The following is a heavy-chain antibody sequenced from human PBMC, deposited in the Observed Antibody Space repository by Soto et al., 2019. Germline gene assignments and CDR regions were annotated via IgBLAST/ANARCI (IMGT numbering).Heavy chain of an antibody. V-gene: IGHV3-23*01. CDR3: AKTEGYPYYFDY. J-gene: IGHJ4*02. CDR1: GFTFSTYA. D-gene: IGHD6-13*01. Sequence: GGSLRLSCSASGFTFSTYAMSWVRQAPGKGLEWVSAISGSGGSTYYADSVKGRFTISRDNSKNTLYLQMNSLRAEDTAVYYCAKTEGYPYYFDYWGQGTLVTVSS. CDR2: ISGSGGST.